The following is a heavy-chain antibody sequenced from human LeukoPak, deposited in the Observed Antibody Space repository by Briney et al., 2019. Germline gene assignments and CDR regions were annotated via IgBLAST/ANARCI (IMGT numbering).Heavy chain of an antibody. Sequence: PGRSLRLSCAASGFTFSSYGMHWVRQAPGKGLEWVALISYDGSNKYYADSVKGRFTISRDISKNTLYLQMNSLSAEDTAVYYCSKEDFGGWYGIDYWGQGTLVIASS. CDR3: SKEDFGGWYGIDY. J-gene: IGHJ4*02. D-gene: IGHD6-19*01. V-gene: IGHV3-30*18. CDR2: ISYDGSNK. CDR1: GFTFSSYG.